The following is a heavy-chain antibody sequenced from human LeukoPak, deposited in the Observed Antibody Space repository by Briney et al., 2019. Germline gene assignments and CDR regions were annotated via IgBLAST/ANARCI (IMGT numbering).Heavy chain of an antibody. CDR3: ARDYYDILISWFDP. Sequence: SETLSPTCTVSGGSISSSSYYWGWIRQPPGKGLEWIGSIYYSGSTYYNPSLKSRVTISVDTSKNQFSLKLSSVTAADTAVYYCARDYYDILISWFDPWGQGTLVTVSS. CDR2: IYYSGST. CDR1: GGSISSSSYY. D-gene: IGHD3-9*01. V-gene: IGHV4-39*07. J-gene: IGHJ5*02.